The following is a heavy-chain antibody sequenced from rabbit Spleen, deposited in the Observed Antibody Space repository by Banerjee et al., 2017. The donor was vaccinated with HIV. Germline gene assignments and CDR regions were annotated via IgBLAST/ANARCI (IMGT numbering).Heavy chain of an antibody. CDR1: GFSFSDTDV. V-gene: IGHV1S40*01. J-gene: IGHJ6*01. CDR3: ARDTGSSFSSYGMDL. Sequence: QSLEESGGGLVKPEGSLTLTCKASGFSFSDTDVMCWVRQAPGKGLGWIACIGIAGGSPGYASWAKGRFTISKTSSTTVTLQMTSLTGADTATYFCARDTGSSFSSYGMDLWGQGTLVTVS. CDR2: IGIAGGSP. D-gene: IGHD8-1*01.